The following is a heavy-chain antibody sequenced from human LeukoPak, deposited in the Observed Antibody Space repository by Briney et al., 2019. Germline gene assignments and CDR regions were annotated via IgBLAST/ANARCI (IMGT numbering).Heavy chain of an antibody. D-gene: IGHD3-10*01. CDR2: ISGSSAIT. CDR1: GFTFSSYA. Sequence: GGSLRLSCAASGFTFSSYAMSWVRQAPGKGLEWVSAISGSSAITYYADSVKGRFTISRDNSKNTLYLQMNSLRAEDTAVYYCAKTRGGVRGALDYWGQGTLVTVSS. V-gene: IGHV3-23*01. CDR3: AKTRGGVRGALDY. J-gene: IGHJ4*02.